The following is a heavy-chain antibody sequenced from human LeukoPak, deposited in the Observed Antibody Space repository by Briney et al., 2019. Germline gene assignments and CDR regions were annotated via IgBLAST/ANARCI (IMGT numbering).Heavy chain of an antibody. CDR1: GGSISSYY. J-gene: IGHJ4*02. CDR2: IYYSGST. D-gene: IGHD3-9*01. CDR3: ARHDRYFDWPHANTGHFDY. Sequence: SETLSLTCTVSGGSISSYYWSWIRQPPGKGLEWIGYIYYSGSTNYNPSLKSRVTISVDTSKNQFSLKLSSVTAADTAVYYCARHDRYFDWPHANTGHFDYWGQGTLVTVSS. V-gene: IGHV4-59*08.